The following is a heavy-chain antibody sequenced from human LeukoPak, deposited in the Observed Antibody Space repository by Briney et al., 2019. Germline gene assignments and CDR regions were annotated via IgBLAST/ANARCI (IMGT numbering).Heavy chain of an antibody. CDR1: HYSISSGFY. Sequence: PSETLSLTCTVSHYSISSGFYWGWIRQPPGKGLEWIGSIYSSGTTYYNPSLKSRVTISVDTSKNQVSLNLMSVTAADTAVYYCARDSPKRYFDWTSDAFDIWGQGTMVTVSS. CDR3: ARDSPKRYFDWTSDAFDI. J-gene: IGHJ3*02. V-gene: IGHV4-38-2*02. CDR2: IYSSGTT. D-gene: IGHD3-9*01.